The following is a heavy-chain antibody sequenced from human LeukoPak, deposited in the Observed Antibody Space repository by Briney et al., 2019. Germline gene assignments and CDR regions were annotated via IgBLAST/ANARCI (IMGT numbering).Heavy chain of an antibody. CDR1: GFTFSKYW. D-gene: IGHD6-19*01. CDR3: ATKQWLAPPPDS. J-gene: IGHJ4*02. Sequence: PGESLRLSCAASGFTFSKYWMLWVRQAPGKGLDSVSRINTDGTVTTYADSVKGRFTVSRDNADNTMFLQMNSVRDEDTAVYYCATKQWLAPPPDSWGQGTPVTVSS. CDR2: INTDGTVT. V-gene: IGHV3-74*01.